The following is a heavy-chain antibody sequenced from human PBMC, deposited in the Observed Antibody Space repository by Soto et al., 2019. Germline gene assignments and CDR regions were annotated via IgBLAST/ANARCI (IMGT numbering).Heavy chain of an antibody. D-gene: IGHD3-22*01. V-gene: IGHV3-30*18. CDR3: AKAHTYYYDSSGYSAALGYYYYYGMDV. J-gene: IGHJ6*02. Sequence: GSLRLSCAASGFTFSSYGMHWVRQAPGKGLEWVAVISYDGSNKYYADSVKGRFTISRDNSKNTLYLQMNSLRAEDTAVYYCAKAHTYYYDSSGYSAALGYYYYYGMDVWGQGTTVTVS. CDR1: GFTFSSYG. CDR2: ISYDGSNK.